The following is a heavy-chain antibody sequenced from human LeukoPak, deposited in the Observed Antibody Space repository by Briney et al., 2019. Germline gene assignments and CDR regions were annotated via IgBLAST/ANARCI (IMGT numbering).Heavy chain of an antibody. D-gene: IGHD3-3*01. CDR2: TNHSGST. CDR1: GGSFSGYY. V-gene: IGHV4-34*01. J-gene: IGHJ5*02. CDR3: ARGVLRYNWFDP. Sequence: PSETLSLTCAVYGGSFSGYYWSWIRQPPGKGLEWIGETNHSGSTNYNPSLKSRVTISVDTSKNQFSLKLSSVTAADTAVYYCARGVLRYNWFDPWGQGTLVTVSS.